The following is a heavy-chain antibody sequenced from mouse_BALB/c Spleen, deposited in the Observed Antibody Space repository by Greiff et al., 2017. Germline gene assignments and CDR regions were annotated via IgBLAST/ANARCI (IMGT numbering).Heavy chain of an antibody. V-gene: IGHV1S137*01. CDR3: ASTVVDYYAMDY. D-gene: IGHD1-1*01. CDR1: GYTFTDYA. Sequence: QVHVKQSGAELVRPGVSVKISCKGSGYTFTDYAMHWVKQSHAKSLEWIGVISTYYGDASYNQKFKGKATMTVDKSSSTAYMELARLTSEDSAIYYCASTVVDYYAMDYWGQGTSVTVSS. J-gene: IGHJ4*01. CDR2: ISTYYGDA.